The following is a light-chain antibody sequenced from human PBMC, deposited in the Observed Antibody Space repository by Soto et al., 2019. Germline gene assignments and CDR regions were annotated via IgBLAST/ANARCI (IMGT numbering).Light chain of an antibody. J-gene: IGKJ4*01. Sequence: DIVMTQSPDSLAVSLGERATINCKSSQSVLYSSNNKTYLAWYQQKPGQPPKLLIYWASTREPGVPDRFSGSGSGTDFTLTISSLQAEDVAVYYCQQYYSTPLTFGGGTKVEIK. CDR2: WAS. CDR3: QQYYSTPLT. CDR1: QSVLYSSNNKTY. V-gene: IGKV4-1*01.